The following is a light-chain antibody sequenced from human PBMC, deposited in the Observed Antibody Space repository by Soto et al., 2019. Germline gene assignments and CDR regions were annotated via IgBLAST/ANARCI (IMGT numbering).Light chain of an antibody. CDR2: KAS. V-gene: IGKV1-5*03. CDR1: QTISSW. CDR3: QQYYSYSWT. Sequence: IPLTQSPSTLSGSVGDRVTITCRASQTISSWLAWYQQKPGKAPKLLIYKASTLKSGVPSRFSGSGSGTEFTLTISSLQPDDFATYYCQQYYSYSWTFGQGTKVDIK. J-gene: IGKJ1*01.